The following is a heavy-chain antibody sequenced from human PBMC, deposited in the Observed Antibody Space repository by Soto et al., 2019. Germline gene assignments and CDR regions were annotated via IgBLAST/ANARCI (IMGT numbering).Heavy chain of an antibody. D-gene: IGHD4-4*01. Sequence: QVQLLESGGGEVQPGRSLTISCAASGFTFSTYGMHWVRQTPGKGLESVAVISYDGTNKFYSDSVKGRFTISRDNFKNPLTLQMNSLRADDTAVYSCAKDLQSYGNYDYYCYGMDVWGLGTRVTVSS. CDR2: ISYDGTNK. CDR3: AKDLQSYGNYDYYCYGMDV. J-gene: IGHJ6*02. V-gene: IGHV3-30*18. CDR1: GFTFSTYG.